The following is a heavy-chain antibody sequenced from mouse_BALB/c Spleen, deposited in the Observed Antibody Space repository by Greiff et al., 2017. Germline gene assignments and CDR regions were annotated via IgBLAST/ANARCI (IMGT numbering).Heavy chain of an antibody. Sequence: VQLKQSGPELVKPGASVKMSCKVSGYTFTSYVMHWVKQKPGQGLEWIGYINPYNDGTKYNEKFKGKATLTSDKSSSTAYMELSSLTSEDSAVYSSAREFTTVVEDIDVWGAGTTVTVSS. J-gene: IGHJ1*01. CDR3: AREFTTVVEDIDV. CDR1: GYTFTSYV. D-gene: IGHD1-1*01. V-gene: IGHV1-14*01. CDR2: INPYNDGT.